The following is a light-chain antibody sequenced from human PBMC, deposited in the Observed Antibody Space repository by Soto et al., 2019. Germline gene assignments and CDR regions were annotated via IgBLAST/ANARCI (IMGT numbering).Light chain of an antibody. CDR2: GAS. CDR1: QSVSSSY. CDR3: HQYDSSPLT. V-gene: IGKV3-20*01. Sequence: EIVLTQSPGTLSLSPGERATLSCRASQSVSSSYLAWYQQKPGQAPRLLIYGASSRATGIPDRFSGSGSGTDFSLTISRLEPEDLAVYYCHQYDSSPLTLGGGTKVEIK. J-gene: IGKJ4*01.